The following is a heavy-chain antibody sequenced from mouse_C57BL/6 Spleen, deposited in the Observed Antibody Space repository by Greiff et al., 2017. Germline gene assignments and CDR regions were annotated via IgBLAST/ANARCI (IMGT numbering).Heavy chain of an antibody. D-gene: IGHD1-1*01. CDR1: GFNIKDYY. CDR2: IDPEDGET. CDR3: ASDLYGRNY. J-gene: IGHJ2*01. Sequence: VHVKQSGAELVKPGASVKLSCTASGFNIKDYYMHWVKQRTEQGLEWIGRIDPEDGETKYAPKFQGKATITADTSSNTDYLQLSSLTSEDTAVYSSASDLYGRNYWGQGTTLTVSS. V-gene: IGHV14-2*01.